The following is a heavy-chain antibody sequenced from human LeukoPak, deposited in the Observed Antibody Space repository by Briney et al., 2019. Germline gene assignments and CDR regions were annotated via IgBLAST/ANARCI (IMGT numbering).Heavy chain of an antibody. CDR3: ARGEGHWFDP. CDR1: GYTFTSYD. CDR2: MNPNSGAT. J-gene: IGHJ5*02. V-gene: IGHV1-8*01. Sequence: PKASVTVSCKASGYTFTSYDINWLRQATGQGPEWMGWMNPNSGATGYAQKFQGRVTMTRNTSISTAYMELSSLRSEDTAVYYCARGEGHWFDPWGQGTLVTVSS.